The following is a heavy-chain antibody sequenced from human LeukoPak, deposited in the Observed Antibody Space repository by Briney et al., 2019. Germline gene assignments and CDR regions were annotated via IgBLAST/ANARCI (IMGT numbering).Heavy chain of an antibody. CDR2: IRYDGSNK. CDR3: AKDSNSGRYYSHSPDY. V-gene: IGHV3-30*02. Sequence: PWESLRLSCAASGFSFSSYGRSWVRQPPGKGLEWVGFIRYDGSNKYYAGSVKGGFTISRDNSRNTLYLQRNSLRAEDTAVYYCAKDSNSGRYYSHSPDYWGQGTLVTVSS. CDR1: GFSFSSYG. J-gene: IGHJ4*02. D-gene: IGHD1-26*01.